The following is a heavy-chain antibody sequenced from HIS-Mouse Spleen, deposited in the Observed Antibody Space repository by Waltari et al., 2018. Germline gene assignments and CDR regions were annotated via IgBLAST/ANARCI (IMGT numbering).Heavy chain of an antibody. D-gene: IGHD6-13*01. CDR3: AREIPYSSSWYDWYFDL. V-gene: IGHV4-39*07. CDR2: IYYSGST. Sequence: QLQLQESCPGLVKPSATLSLTCTVSGGSISISSYYLVWIRQPPGTGLEWIGSIYYSGSTYYNPSLKSRVTISVDTSKNQFSLKLSSVTAADTAVYYCAREIPYSSSWYDWYFDLWGRGTLVTVSS. CDR1: GGSISISSYY. J-gene: IGHJ2*01.